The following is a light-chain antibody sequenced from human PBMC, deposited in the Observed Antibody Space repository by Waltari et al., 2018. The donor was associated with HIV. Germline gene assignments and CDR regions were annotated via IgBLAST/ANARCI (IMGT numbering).Light chain of an antibody. V-gene: IGLV2-23*02. Sequence: QSALTQPASVSGSPGQSITISCTGTSSDIGTYDLVSWSQQHPGKAPKLIIYEVSERPSGVSNRFSGSKSGNTASLTISGLQAEDETDYYCCSYGGSSTYVVFGGGTKVTVL. CDR2: EVS. CDR3: CSYGGSSTYVV. J-gene: IGLJ2*01. CDR1: SSDIGTYDL.